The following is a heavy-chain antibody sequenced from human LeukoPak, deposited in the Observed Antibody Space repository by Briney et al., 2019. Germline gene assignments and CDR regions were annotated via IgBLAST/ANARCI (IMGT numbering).Heavy chain of an antibody. V-gene: IGHV4-4*07. CDR3: ARGGRAITGTPNYYYYYMDV. J-gene: IGHJ6*03. D-gene: IGHD1-20*01. CDR1: GGSIGSYY. CDR2: IYTSGST. Sequence: PSETLSLTCTVSGGSIGSYYWSWIRQPAGKGLEWIGRIYTSGSTNYNPSLKSRVTMSVDTSKNQFSLKLSSVTAADTAVYYCARGGRAITGTPNYYYYYMDVWGKGTTVTVSS.